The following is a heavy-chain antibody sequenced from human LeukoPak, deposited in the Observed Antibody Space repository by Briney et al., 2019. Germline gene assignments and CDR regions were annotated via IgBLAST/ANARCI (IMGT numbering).Heavy chain of an antibody. J-gene: IGHJ4*02. CDR3: ARQTGSGLFILP. CDR1: GVSISGSYYY. V-gene: IGHV4-39*01. D-gene: IGHD3/OR15-3a*01. Sequence: ASETLSLTCAVSGVSISGSYYYWGWIRQPPGKGLEWIGNIYYSGSTYYNASLQSRVTISIDTSKNQFSLRLTSVTAADTAVYYCARQTGSGLFILPGGQGTLVTVSS. CDR2: IYYSGST.